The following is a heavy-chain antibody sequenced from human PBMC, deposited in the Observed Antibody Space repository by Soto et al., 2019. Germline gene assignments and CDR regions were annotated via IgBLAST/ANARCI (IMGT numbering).Heavy chain of an antibody. CDR3: ARVPVDTYMIYWSDP. Sequence: SETLSLTCTVSGGSVRSGSYYWTWMRQAPGKGLQWVGHVYFSGSTNYNPYLKSRVTISLDTSKNQFSLKLRSVTAGDTAVYYCARVPVDTYMIYWSDPWGQGTLVTVSS. J-gene: IGHJ5*02. CDR2: VYFSGST. CDR1: GGSVRSGSYY. D-gene: IGHD5-18*01. V-gene: IGHV4-61*01.